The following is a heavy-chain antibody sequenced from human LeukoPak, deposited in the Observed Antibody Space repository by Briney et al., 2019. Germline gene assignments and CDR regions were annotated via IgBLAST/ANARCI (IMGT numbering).Heavy chain of an antibody. D-gene: IGHD2-2*02. CDR3: AREGTYCSSTSCYTYFDY. V-gene: IGHV4-30-4*08. J-gene: IGHJ4*02. CDR2: IYYSGST. CDR1: GGSISSGDYY. Sequence: QXLSLTCTVSGGSISSGDYYWSWIRQPPGKGLEWIGYIYYSGSTYYNPSLKSRVTISVDTSKNQFSLKLSSVTAADTAVYYCAREGTYCSSTSCYTYFDYWGQGTLVTVSS.